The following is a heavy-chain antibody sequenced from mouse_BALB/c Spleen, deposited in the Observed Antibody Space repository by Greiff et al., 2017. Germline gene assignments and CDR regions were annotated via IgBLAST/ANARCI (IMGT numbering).Heavy chain of an antibody. D-gene: IGHD1-1*01. J-gene: IGHJ3*01. CDR2: ILPGSGST. CDR1: GYTFSSYW. Sequence: QVQLQQSGAELMKPGASVKISCKATGYTFSSYWIEWVKQRPGHGLEWIGEILPGSGSTNYNEKFKGKATFTADTSSNTAYMQLSSLTSEDSAVYYCARSVITTARAWFAYWGQGTLVTVSA. V-gene: IGHV1-9*01. CDR3: ARSVITTARAWFAY.